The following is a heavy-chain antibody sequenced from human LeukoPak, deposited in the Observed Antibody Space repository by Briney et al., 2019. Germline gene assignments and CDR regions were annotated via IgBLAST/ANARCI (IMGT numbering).Heavy chain of an antibody. CDR2: IYHSGST. V-gene: IGHV4-4*02. Sequence: PSGTLSLTCAVSGGSISSDNWWSWVRQPPGKGLEWIGEIYHSGSTNYNPSLKSRLTISVDKSKNQFSLKLSSVTAADTAVYYCARGPKSFSSGYYQGAFDIWGQGTMVTVSS. CDR1: GGSISSDNW. CDR3: ARGPKSFSSGYYQGAFDI. J-gene: IGHJ3*02. D-gene: IGHD3-22*01.